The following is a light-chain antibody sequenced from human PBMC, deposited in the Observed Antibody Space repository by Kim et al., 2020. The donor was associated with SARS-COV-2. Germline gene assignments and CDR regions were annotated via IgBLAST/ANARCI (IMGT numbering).Light chain of an antibody. CDR1: QSISSW. CDR3: QQYNSHWT. Sequence: SPSVGDRVTITCRASQSISSWLAWYQQKPGKAPKLLIYQASSLENGVPSRFSGSGSGTEFSLTISSLQPDDFATYYCQQYNSHWTFGQGTKVDIK. CDR2: QAS. J-gene: IGKJ1*01. V-gene: IGKV1-5*03.